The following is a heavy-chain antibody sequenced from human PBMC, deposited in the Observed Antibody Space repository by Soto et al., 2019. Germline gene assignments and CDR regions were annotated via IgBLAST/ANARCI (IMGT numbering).Heavy chain of an antibody. D-gene: IGHD2-15*01. CDR3: TKGSREYCGGGSCPPKPYFDY. V-gene: IGHV3-23*01. CDR2: ISGRGDSA. Sequence: EVQLLESGGGLLQPGGSLRLSCAASGFTFSNYAMSWVRQAPGKGLEWVSTISGRGDSADYADSVKGRFTISRDNSKNTVYLQMNSLRADDTAVYYCTKGSREYCGGGSCPPKPYFDYWGQGTLVTVSS. J-gene: IGHJ4*02. CDR1: GFTFSNYA.